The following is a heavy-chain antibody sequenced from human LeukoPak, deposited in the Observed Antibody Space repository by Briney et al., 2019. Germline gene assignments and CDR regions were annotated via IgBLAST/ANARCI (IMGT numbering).Heavy chain of an antibody. CDR2: IIPIFGTA. CDR3: AAAVYYYDSGGYYGGFDY. CDR1: GGTFSSYA. J-gene: IGHJ4*02. V-gene: IGHV1-69*05. Sequence: SVKVSCKASGGTFSSYAISWVRQAPGQGLEWMGGIIPIFGTANYAQKFQGRVTITTDESTSTAYMELSSLRSEDTAVYYCAAAVYYYDSGGYYGGFDYWGQGTLVTVSS. D-gene: IGHD3-22*01.